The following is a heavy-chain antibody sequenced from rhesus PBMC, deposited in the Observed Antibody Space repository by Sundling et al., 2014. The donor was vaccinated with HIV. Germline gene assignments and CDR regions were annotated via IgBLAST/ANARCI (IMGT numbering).Heavy chain of an antibody. Sequence: QVKLQQWGEGLVKPSETLSLTCAVYGGSISGYYFWNWIRQPPGKGLEWIGYIYANTASTNYNPSLNNRVTISKDTSKNQFSLELTSMTAADTAVYYCARERGSRVDFWGQGVLVTVSS. J-gene: IGHJ4*01. D-gene: IGHD5-42*01. V-gene: IGHV4-73*01. CDR1: GGSISGYYF. CDR3: ARERGSRVDF. CDR2: IYANTAST.